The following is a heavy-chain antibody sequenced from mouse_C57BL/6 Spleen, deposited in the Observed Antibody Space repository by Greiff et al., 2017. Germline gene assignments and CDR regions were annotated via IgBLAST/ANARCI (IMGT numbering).Heavy chain of an antibody. V-gene: IGHV1-74*01. CDR3: AGSGDGGAWFAY. Sequence: QVQLQQPGADLVKPGASVKVSCKASGYTFTSYWMHWVKQRPGQGLECIGRIHPSDSDTNYNQKFKGKATLTVDKSSSTAYKQRSSLTSEDAAVYYCAGSGDGGAWFAYWGQGTLVTVSA. J-gene: IGHJ3*01. CDR2: IHPSDSDT. CDR1: GYTFTSYW.